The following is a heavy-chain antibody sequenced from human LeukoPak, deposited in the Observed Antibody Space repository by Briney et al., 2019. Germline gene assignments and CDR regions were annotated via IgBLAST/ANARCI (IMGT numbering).Heavy chain of an antibody. D-gene: IGHD3-9*01. Sequence: ASVKASCKASGYTFTSYYMHWVRQAPGQGLEWMGIINPSGGSTSYAQKFQGRVTMTRDTSTSTVYMELSSLRSEDTAVYYCARGGDTGYDVSYYFDYWGQGTLVTVSS. CDR1: GYTFTSYY. V-gene: IGHV1-46*01. CDR2: INPSGGST. CDR3: ARGGDTGYDVSYYFDY. J-gene: IGHJ4*02.